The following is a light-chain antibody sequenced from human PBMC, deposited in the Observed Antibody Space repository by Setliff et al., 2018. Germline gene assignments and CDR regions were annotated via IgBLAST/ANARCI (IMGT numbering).Light chain of an antibody. V-gene: IGLV2-8*01. J-gene: IGLJ2*01. CDR3: SSYTTSSLRV. Sequence: QSALTQPPSASGSPGQSVTISCTGTSSDVGGYNYVSWYQQHPGKAPKLIIYDVSQRPSGVPDRFSGSKSGNTASLTISWLQAEDEADYYCSSYTTSSLRVFGGGTKVTVL. CDR2: DVS. CDR1: SSDVGGYNY.